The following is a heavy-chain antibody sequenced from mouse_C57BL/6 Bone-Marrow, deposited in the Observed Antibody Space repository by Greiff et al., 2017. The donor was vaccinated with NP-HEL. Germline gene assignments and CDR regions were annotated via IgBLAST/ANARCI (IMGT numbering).Heavy chain of an antibody. Sequence: QVQLQQPGAELVQPGASVKLSCKASGYTFTSYWMHWVKQRPGRGLEWIGRIDPNSGGTKYNEKFKSKATLTVDKPSSTAYMQLSSLTSEDSAVYYCARLGVVASDYFDYWGQGTTLTVSS. CDR2: IDPNSGGT. V-gene: IGHV1-72*01. J-gene: IGHJ2*01. CDR1: GYTFTSYW. CDR3: ARLGVVASDYFDY. D-gene: IGHD1-1*01.